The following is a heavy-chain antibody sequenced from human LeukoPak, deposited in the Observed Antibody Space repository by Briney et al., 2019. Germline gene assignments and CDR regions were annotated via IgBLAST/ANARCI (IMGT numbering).Heavy chain of an antibody. Sequence: PGGSLRLSCAASGFTFSSYGMHWVRQAPGKGLEWVAFIRYDGSNKYYADSVKGRFTISRDNSKNTLYLQMNSLRAEDTAVYYCARDRAGGSGIMAYDYWGQGTLVTVSS. CDR2: IRYDGSNK. J-gene: IGHJ4*02. CDR3: ARDRAGGSGIMAYDY. V-gene: IGHV3-30*02. CDR1: GFTFSSYG. D-gene: IGHD3-10*01.